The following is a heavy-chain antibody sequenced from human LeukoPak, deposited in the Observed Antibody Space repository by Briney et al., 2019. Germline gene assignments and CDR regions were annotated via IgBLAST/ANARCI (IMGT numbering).Heavy chain of an antibody. D-gene: IGHD6-13*01. Sequence: ASVKVSCKASGYTFTGYYMHWVRQAPGQGLEWMGWINPNSGGINYAQKFQGRVTMTRDTSISTAYMELSRLRSDDTAVYYCARDVQQLAPFDYWGQGTLVTVSS. CDR1: GYTFTGYY. CDR3: ARDVQQLAPFDY. V-gene: IGHV1-2*02. J-gene: IGHJ4*02. CDR2: INPNSGGI.